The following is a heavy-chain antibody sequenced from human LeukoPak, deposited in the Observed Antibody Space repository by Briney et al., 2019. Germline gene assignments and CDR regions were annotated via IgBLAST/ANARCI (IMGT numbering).Heavy chain of an antibody. D-gene: IGHD1-26*01. J-gene: IGHJ4*02. CDR3: AKDPEWELRNHFGDY. V-gene: IGHV3-30*02. CDR1: GFTFSSYG. Sequence: GGSLRLSCAASGFTFSSYGMHWVRQAPGKGLEWVAFIRYDGSNKYYADSVKGRFTISRDNSKNTLYLQMNSLRAEDTAVYYCAKDPEWELRNHFGDYWGQGTLVTVSS. CDR2: IRYDGSNK.